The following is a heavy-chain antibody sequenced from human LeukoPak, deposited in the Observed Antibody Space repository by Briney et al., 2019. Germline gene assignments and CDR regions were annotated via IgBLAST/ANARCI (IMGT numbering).Heavy chain of an antibody. CDR1: GFTFSSHG. CDR3: AKCQGRVCSSTPHGMDV. D-gene: IGHD2-2*01. V-gene: IGHV3-30*18. J-gene: IGHJ6*01. CDR2: ISYEGSIK. Sequence: GGSLTLSCAASGFTFSSHGMHWVGQAPGKGLEWVAVISYEGSIKYYADSVKGRFTLSRDNSKNTLYLQMNSLRAEDTAVYYCAKCQGRVCSSTPHGMDVWGRGTTVPVSS.